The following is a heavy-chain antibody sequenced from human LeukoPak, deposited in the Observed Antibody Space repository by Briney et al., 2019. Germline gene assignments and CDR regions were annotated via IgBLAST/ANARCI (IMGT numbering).Heavy chain of an antibody. V-gene: IGHV3-11*04. D-gene: IGHD3-10*01. Sequence: GGSLRLSCDASGFIFSDYYMSWARQAPGKGLEWISYISNPSSTKYYTDSVKGRFTISRDDAKNSLYLQMNSLRAEDTAVYYCARCGDGLPCDFDYWGQGTLVTVSS. CDR2: ISNPSSTK. CDR1: GFIFSDYY. J-gene: IGHJ4*02. CDR3: ARCGDGLPCDFDY.